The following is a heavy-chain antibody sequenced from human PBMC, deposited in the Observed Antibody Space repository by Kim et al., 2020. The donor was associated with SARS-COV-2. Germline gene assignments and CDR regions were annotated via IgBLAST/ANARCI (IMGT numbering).Heavy chain of an antibody. J-gene: IGHJ4*02. CDR1: GFTFSSYE. V-gene: IGHV3-48*03. CDR2: ISSSGSTI. D-gene: IGHD6-19*01. Sequence: GGSLRLSCAASGFTFSSYEMNWVRQAPGKGLEWVSYISSSGSTIYYADSVKGRFTISRDNAKNSLYLQMNSLRAEDTAVYYCAYSSGWPQPFDYWGQGTLVTLSS. CDR3: AYSSGWPQPFDY.